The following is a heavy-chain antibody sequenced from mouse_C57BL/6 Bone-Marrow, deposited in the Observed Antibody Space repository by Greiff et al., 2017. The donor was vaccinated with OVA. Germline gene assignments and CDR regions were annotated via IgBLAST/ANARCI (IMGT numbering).Heavy chain of an antibody. D-gene: IGHD3-2*02. V-gene: IGHV3-6*01. CDR3: ARASSGPTWFAD. CDR2: ISYDGSN. Sequence: EVKLMESGPGLVKPSQSLSLTCSVTGYSITSGYYWNWIRQFPGNKLEWMGYISYDGSNNYNPSLKNRISITRDTSKNQFFLKLNSVTTEDTATYYCARASSGPTWFADWGQGTLVTVSA. J-gene: IGHJ3*01. CDR1: GYSITSGYY.